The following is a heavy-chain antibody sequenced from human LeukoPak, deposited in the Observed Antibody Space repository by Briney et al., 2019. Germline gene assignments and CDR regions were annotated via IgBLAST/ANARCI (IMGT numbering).Heavy chain of an antibody. Sequence: GASVKVSCKASGYTFTGYYMHWVRQAPGQGLEWMGRINPNSGGTNYAQKFQGRVTMTRDTSISTAYMELSRLRSDDTAVYYCASAGDSSGYYYGAFDIWGQGTMVTVSS. CDR1: GYTFTGYY. CDR3: ASAGDSSGYYYGAFDI. J-gene: IGHJ3*02. V-gene: IGHV1-2*06. CDR2: INPNSGGT. D-gene: IGHD3-22*01.